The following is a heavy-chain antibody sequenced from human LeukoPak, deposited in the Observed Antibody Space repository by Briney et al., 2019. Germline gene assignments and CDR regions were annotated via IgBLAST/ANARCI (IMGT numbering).Heavy chain of an antibody. CDR2: ISAYNGNT. V-gene: IGHV1-18*01. J-gene: IGHJ5*02. CDR3: ARVLDYSNRNWFDP. CDR1: GYTFTSYG. Sequence: GASVKVSCKASGYTFTSYGISWVRQAPGQGLEWMGWISAYNGNTNYAQKLQGRVTMTTDTSTSTAYMELRSLRSDDTAVYYCARVLDYSNRNWFDPWGQGTPVTVSS. D-gene: IGHD4-11*01.